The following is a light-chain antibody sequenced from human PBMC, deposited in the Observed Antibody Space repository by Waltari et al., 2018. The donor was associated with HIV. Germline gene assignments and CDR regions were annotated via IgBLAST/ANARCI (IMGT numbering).Light chain of an antibody. CDR3: SSYTSPNTLL. Sequence: QSALTQPASVSAFPGQSVPISCTGPEGDLSFYDLSAWYRQDPGKAPQLVMYSVNTRPSETSSRFSGLKSGNTASLRISGLQFEDEGDYYCSSYTSPNTLLFGGGTKLTV. V-gene: IGLV2-14*01. CDR1: EGDLSFYDL. J-gene: IGLJ3*02. CDR2: SVN.